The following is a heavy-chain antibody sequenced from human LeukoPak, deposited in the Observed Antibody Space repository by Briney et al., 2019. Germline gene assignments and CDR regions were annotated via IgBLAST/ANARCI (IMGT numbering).Heavy chain of an antibody. CDR1: GGSISSGDYY. D-gene: IGHD1-26*01. J-gene: IGHJ4*02. CDR2: IYYSGST. V-gene: IGHV4-30-4*08. Sequence: SETLSLTCTVSGGSISSGDYYWSWLRQPPGKGLEWIGYIYYSGSTYYNPSLKSRVTISVDTSKNQFSLKLSSVTAADTAVYYCARLVGVTTEDYFDYWGQGTPVTVSS. CDR3: ARLVGVTTEDYFDY.